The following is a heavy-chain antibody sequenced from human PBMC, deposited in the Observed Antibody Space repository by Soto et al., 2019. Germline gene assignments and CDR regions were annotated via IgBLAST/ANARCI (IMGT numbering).Heavy chain of an antibody. Sequence: EVQLLESGGGLVQPGGSLRLSCAASGFTFNNYAMTWVRQAPGKGLEWVSAISGGGDTTSYADSVKGRLTVSRDGSKNTLYLRMGSLRAEDTALYYCAKGRGGSGSLTPRVDFWGQGTLVTVSS. CDR1: GFTFNNYA. J-gene: IGHJ4*02. V-gene: IGHV3-23*01. D-gene: IGHD3-10*01. CDR3: AKGRGGSGSLTPRVDF. CDR2: ISGGGDTT.